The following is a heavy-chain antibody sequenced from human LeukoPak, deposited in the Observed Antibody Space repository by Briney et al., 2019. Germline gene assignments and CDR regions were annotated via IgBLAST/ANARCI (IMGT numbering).Heavy chain of an antibody. J-gene: IGHJ6*03. CDR1: GGSISSYY. CDR2: IYYSGST. Sequence: SETLSLTCTVSGGSISSYYWSWIRQPPGKGLAWIGYIYYSGSTNYNPSLKSRVTISVDTSKNQSSLKLSSVTAADTAVYYCAGGDSSGYYYDLRGYYYYYMDVWGKGTTVTVSS. V-gene: IGHV4-59*01. D-gene: IGHD3-22*01. CDR3: AGGDSSGYYYDLRGYYYYYMDV.